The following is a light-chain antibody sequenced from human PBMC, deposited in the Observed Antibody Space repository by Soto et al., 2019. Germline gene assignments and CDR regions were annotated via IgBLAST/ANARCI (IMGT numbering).Light chain of an antibody. V-gene: IGKV3-20*01. CDR3: QHNGSPPLYT. CDR1: QSVSSTH. CDR2: DVS. Sequence: ESVLTQSPGTLSLSPGERATLSCRASQSVSSTHLGWYQQKPGQAPRLLIYDVSNRATGIPDRFSGSGSGTEFTLPISRLEPEDFAVYYCQHNGSPPLYTFGQGTKLEIK. J-gene: IGKJ2*01.